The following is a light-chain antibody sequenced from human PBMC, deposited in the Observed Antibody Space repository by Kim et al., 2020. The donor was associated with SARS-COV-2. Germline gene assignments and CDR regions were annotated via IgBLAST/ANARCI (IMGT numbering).Light chain of an antibody. CDR3: QQYKSNSVT. J-gene: IGKJ4*01. Sequence: ASVGDRVTITCRASQSISGWLAWYQQKPGKAPSLLIFDASTLESGVPSRFYGSGSGTEFTLTITSLQPDDFATYYCQQYKSNSVTFGGGTKVHIK. V-gene: IGKV1-5*01. CDR1: QSISGW. CDR2: DAS.